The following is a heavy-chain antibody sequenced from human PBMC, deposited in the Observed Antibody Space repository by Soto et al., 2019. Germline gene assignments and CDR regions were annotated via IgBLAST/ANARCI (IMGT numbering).Heavy chain of an antibody. D-gene: IGHD6-13*01. CDR3: AGPHPAAGTDYYYYGMDV. CDR1: GYTFTSYG. J-gene: IGHJ6*02. V-gene: IGHV1-18*01. CDR2: ISAYNGNT. Sequence: ASVKVSCKASGYTFTSYGISWVRQAPGQGLEWMGWISAYNGNTHYAQTLQGRVTMTTDTSTSTAYMELSSLRSEDTAVYYCAGPHPAAGTDYYYYGMDVWGQGTTVNVS.